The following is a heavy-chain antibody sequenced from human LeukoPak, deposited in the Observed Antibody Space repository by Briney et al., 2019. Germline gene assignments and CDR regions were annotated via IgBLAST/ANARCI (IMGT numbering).Heavy chain of an antibody. CDR3: ARTRGYCSSTSCYTYDY. J-gene: IGHJ4*02. CDR1: GGSFSGYY. CDR2: INHSGST. V-gene: IGHV4-34*01. Sequence: PSETLSLTCAVYGGSFSGYYWSWIRQPPGKGLEWIGEINHSGSTNYNPSLKSRVTISVDTSKNQFSLKLSSVTAADTAVYYCARTRGYCSSTSCYTYDYWGQGTLVTVSS. D-gene: IGHD2-2*02.